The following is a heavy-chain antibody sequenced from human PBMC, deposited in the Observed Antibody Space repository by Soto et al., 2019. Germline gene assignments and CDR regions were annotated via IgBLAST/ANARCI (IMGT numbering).Heavy chain of an antibody. CDR3: ARHVPAAGYYSGMDV. J-gene: IGHJ6*02. D-gene: IGHD2-2*01. Sequence: QVQLVQSGAEVKKPGSSVKVSCKASGGTFSSYAISWVRQAPGQGLEWMGGIIPIFGTANYAQKFQGRVTITADESPGTASMELGRLRSEDTAVYYWARHVPAAGYYSGMDVWGHGTTVTVSS. V-gene: IGHV1-69*12. CDR2: IIPIFGTA. CDR1: GGTFSSYA.